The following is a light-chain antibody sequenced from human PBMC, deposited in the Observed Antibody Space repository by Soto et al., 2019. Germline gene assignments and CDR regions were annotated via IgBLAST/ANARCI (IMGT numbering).Light chain of an antibody. Sequence: QSALTQPASVSGSPGQSITISCTGTSSDVGGYNYVSWYQQHPGKAPKLMIYHVSNRPSGVSNRFSGSKSGNTASLTISGLQAEDEADYYCSSYTGSSTYVVFGGGTKLTVL. CDR2: HVS. CDR3: SSYTGSSTYVV. J-gene: IGLJ2*01. CDR1: SSDVGGYNY. V-gene: IGLV2-14*01.